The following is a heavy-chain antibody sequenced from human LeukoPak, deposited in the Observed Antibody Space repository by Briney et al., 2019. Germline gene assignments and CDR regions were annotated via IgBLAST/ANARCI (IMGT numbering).Heavy chain of an antibody. D-gene: IGHD5-18*01. J-gene: IGHJ4*02. Sequence: GGSLRLSCAASGFTVSSNYMSWVRQAPGKGLEWVSLISSVDSTNYADSVRGRFTISRDSFKNTLYLQMNSLTVEDTAIYYCAKVWSDSNGWFHFDCWGQGTLVTVSS. CDR3: AKVWSDSNGWFHFDC. V-gene: IGHV3-53*01. CDR2: ISSVDST. CDR1: GFTVSSNY.